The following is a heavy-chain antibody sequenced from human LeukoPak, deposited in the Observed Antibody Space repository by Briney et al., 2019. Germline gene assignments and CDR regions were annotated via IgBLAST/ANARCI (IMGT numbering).Heavy chain of an antibody. V-gene: IGHV3-23*01. Sequence: GGSLRLSCAASGFTFSSYAMSWVRQAPGKGLEWVSAISGSGGSTYYADSVKGRFTISRDNSKNTLYLQMNSLRAEDTAVYYCAKAPKTYDSSRRYYYGMDVWGQGTTVTVSS. CDR1: GFTFSSYA. J-gene: IGHJ6*02. CDR2: ISGSGGST. CDR3: AKAPKTYDSSRRYYYGMDV. D-gene: IGHD3-22*01.